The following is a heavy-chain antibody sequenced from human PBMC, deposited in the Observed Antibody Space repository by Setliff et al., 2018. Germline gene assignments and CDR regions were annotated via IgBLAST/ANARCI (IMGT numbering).Heavy chain of an antibody. D-gene: IGHD3-22*01. Sequence: GASVKVSCKASGYSFSDSAVSWVRQAPGQGLEWVGWISVYSGNAYYAQKLQDRVTLTTDTSTTTAYMELRSLRSDDTAVYYCARINFYVSSGYYYAPDYWGPGTLVTVSS. CDR3: ARINFYVSSGYYYAPDY. J-gene: IGHJ4*02. CDR2: ISVYSGNA. CDR1: GYSFSDSA. V-gene: IGHV1-18*01.